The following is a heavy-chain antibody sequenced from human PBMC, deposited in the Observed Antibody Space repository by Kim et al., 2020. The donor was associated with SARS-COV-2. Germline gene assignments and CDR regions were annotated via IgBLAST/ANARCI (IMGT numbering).Heavy chain of an antibody. J-gene: IGHJ4*02. V-gene: IGHV4-31*03. D-gene: IGHD3-10*01. CDR2: VYYSGST. Sequence: SETLSLTCSVSGGSISSGGYYWTWVRQHPGKGLEWIGYVYYSGSTSYNPSLKSRLTISVDTSTNQFSLKLSSVTAADTAVYFCARYYGGNFHFDSWGQGT. CDR3: ARYYGGNFHFDS. CDR1: GGSISSGGYY.